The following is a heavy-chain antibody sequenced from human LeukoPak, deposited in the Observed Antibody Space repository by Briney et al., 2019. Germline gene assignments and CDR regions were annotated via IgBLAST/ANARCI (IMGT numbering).Heavy chain of an antibody. CDR3: AKEVSSGSLDF. CDR2: IWSDGGNK. D-gene: IGHD6-19*01. CDR1: GFTFRTYG. Sequence: GGSLRLSCAASGFTFRTYGMHWVRQAPGKGLEWVALIWSDGGNKYYADSVKGRFTISRDNSKNTLYLQMNSLRPDDTAVYYCAKEVSSGSLDFWGQGTPVTVSS. V-gene: IGHV3-30*02. J-gene: IGHJ4*02.